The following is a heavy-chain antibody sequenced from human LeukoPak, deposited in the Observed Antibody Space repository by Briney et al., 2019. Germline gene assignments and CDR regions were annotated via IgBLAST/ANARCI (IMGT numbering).Heavy chain of an antibody. CDR1: GFTFSSYS. D-gene: IGHD1-26*01. Sequence: GGSLRLSCAASGFTFSSYSMNWVRQAPGKGLEWVSYSSSISSTIYYADSVNGRFTISRENSKNSLYLQMNSLRAEDTAVYYCAREGFAGATTQFDYWGQGTLVTVSS. CDR2: SSSISSTI. V-gene: IGHV3-48*04. CDR3: AREGFAGATTQFDY. J-gene: IGHJ4*02.